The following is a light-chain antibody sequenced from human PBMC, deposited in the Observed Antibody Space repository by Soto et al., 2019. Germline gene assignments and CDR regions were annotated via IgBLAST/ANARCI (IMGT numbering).Light chain of an antibody. Sequence: QWVLTQPAYVSGSPGQSLTISCTGTSSDVRGYNYVSWYQQHPGKAPKLMIYEVSNRPSGVSNRFSGYKSGNTAPLTISGLQAEDEADYYCSSYTSSSTLDVFGTGTKVTVL. CDR2: EVS. V-gene: IGLV2-14*01. CDR3: SSYTSSSTLDV. J-gene: IGLJ1*01. CDR1: SSDVRGYNY.